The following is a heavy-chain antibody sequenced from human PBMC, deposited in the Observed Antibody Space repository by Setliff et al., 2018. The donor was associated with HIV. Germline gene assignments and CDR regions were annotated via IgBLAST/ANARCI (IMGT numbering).Heavy chain of an antibody. J-gene: IGHJ4*02. CDR3: ARQTGLRGYYGSNSLYYFDY. V-gene: IGHV4-39*01. Sequence: SETLSLTCTVSGDSVSRSNYYWAWIRQPPGKGLEWIGSIDYNEITYYNPSLKSRVTLSVDTPKNQFSLYLSSVTASDTAVYYCARQTGLRGYYGSNSLYYFDYWGKGMLVT. CDR1: GDSVSRSNYY. D-gene: IGHD3-10*01. CDR2: IDYNEIT.